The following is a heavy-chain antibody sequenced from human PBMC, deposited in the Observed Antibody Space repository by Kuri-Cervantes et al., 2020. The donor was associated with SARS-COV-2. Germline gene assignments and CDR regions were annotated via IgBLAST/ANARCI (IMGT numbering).Heavy chain of an antibody. Sequence: GGSLRLSCAASGFTFSSYAMHWVHQAPGKGLEWVAVISYDGSNKYYADSVKGRFTISRDNSKNTLYLQMNSLRAEDTAVYYCARAVVVTAMPFGYWGQGTLVTVSS. CDR1: GFTFSSYA. CDR2: ISYDGSNK. CDR3: ARAVVVTAMPFGY. V-gene: IGHV3-30-3*01. D-gene: IGHD2-21*02. J-gene: IGHJ4*02.